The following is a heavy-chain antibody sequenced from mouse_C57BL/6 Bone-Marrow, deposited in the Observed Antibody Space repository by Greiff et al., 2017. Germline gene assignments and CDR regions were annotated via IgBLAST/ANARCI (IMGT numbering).Heavy chain of an antibody. D-gene: IGHD1-1*01. Sequence: VQLKQSGPELVKPGDSVKISCKASGYSFTGYFMNWVMQSHGKSLEWIGRINPYNGDTFYNQKFKGKATLTVDKSSSTAHMELRSLTSEDSVVYYCARPLLFYGSSGYAMDYWGQGTSVTVSS. J-gene: IGHJ4*01. CDR3: ARPLLFYGSSGYAMDY. V-gene: IGHV1-20*01. CDR1: GYSFTGYF. CDR2: INPYNGDT.